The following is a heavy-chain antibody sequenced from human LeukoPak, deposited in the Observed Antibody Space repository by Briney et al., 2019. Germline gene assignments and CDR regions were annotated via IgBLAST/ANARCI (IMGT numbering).Heavy chain of an antibody. V-gene: IGHV4-38-2*01. CDR1: GYSISSGYY. CDR3: ARHGRYSSSWYRRGFNY. Sequence: SETLSLTRAVSGYSISSGYYRGWIRQPPGKGLEWIGRIYHSGSTYYNPSLKSRVTISVDTSKNQFSLKLSSVTAADTAVYYCARHGRYSSSWYRRGFNYSGQGTLVTVSS. CDR2: IYHSGST. J-gene: IGHJ4*02. D-gene: IGHD6-13*01.